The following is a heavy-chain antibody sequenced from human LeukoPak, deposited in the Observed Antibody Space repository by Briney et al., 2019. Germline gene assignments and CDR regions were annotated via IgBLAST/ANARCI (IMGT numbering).Heavy chain of an antibody. D-gene: IGHD5-18*01. CDR2: ISSSSAYI. J-gene: IGHJ4*02. V-gene: IGHV3-21*06. CDR1: GFTFSDYS. Sequence: GGSLRLSCAASGFTFSDYSMHWVRQAPGKGLEWVSSISSSSAYIYYVDSLKGRFTISRDNAKNTLYLQMNSLRAEDTAVYYCARGYFHGSIDYWGQGTLVTVSS. CDR3: ARGYFHGSIDY.